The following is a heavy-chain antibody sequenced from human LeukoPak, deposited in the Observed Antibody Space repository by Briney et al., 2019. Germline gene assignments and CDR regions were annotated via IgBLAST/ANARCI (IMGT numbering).Heavy chain of an antibody. D-gene: IGHD6-13*01. CDR3: ARGGIAAAGIANPDFDY. J-gene: IGHJ4*02. Sequence: KPSETLSLTCTVSGGSVSSGSYYWSWIRQPPGKGLEWIGYICYSGSTNYNPSLKSRVTISVDTSKNQFSLKLSSVTAADTAVYYCARGGIAAAGIANPDFDYWGQGTLVTVSS. V-gene: IGHV4-61*01. CDR1: GGSVSSGSYY. CDR2: ICYSGST.